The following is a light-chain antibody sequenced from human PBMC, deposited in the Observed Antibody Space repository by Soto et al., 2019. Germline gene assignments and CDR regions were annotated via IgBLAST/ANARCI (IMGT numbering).Light chain of an antibody. CDR3: LQYNEWPGT. Sequence: EILVTQSPATLSVSPGERTTLSCRASRSVSRNLAWYQQKPGQAPRLLIHTASTRDSGVPARFSGSGSGTDFTLTITSLQYEDFAVYFCLQYNEWPGTVGLGTRVDIK. V-gene: IGKV3-15*01. CDR1: RSVSRN. J-gene: IGKJ1*01. CDR2: TAS.